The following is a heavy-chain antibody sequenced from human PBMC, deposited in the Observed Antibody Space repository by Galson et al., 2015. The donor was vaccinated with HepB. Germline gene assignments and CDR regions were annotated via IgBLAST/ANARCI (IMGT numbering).Heavy chain of an antibody. V-gene: IGHV4-39*07. Sequence: LSLTCTVSGDSISSSGYYWGWIRQPPGQGLEWVGSIDYSGNTYYTPSLQSRVTISVDTSNNQFSLKLFSVSAADTAVYYCMRVGVLYRRETYYFDYGGRGALVTVS. CDR1: GDSISSSGYY. CDR2: IDYSGNT. J-gene: IGHJ4*02. D-gene: IGHD3-16*02. CDR3: MRVGVLYRRETYYFDY.